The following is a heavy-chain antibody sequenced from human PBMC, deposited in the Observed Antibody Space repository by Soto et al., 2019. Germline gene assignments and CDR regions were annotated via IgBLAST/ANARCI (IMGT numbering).Heavy chain of an antibody. CDR3: AREGARSCWGFDY. J-gene: IGHJ4*02. Sequence: QVQLQESGPGLVKPSGTLSLTCAVSSGSISSSNWWSWVRQPPGKGLEWIGEIYHSGSTNYNPSLKCPVTISVDKSNNLFSLKLSSVSVAHTAVYYCAREGARSCWGFDYWGQGTVVTVSS. CDR2: IYHSGST. CDR1: SGSISSSNW. V-gene: IGHV4-4*02. D-gene: IGHD2-15*01.